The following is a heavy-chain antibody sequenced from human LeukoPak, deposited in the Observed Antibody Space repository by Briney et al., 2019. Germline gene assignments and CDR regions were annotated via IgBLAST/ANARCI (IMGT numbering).Heavy chain of an antibody. CDR1: GFTFSTYA. V-gene: IGHV3-21*01. Sequence: PGGSLRLSCAASGFTFSTYAMNWVRQAPGKVLEWVSSISSSSDYIYYADSVKGRFTISRDNAKNSLYLQMKSLRAEDTAVYYCARGKTSQNIVTRKTYNWFDPWGQGTLVTVSS. CDR2: ISSSSDYI. CDR3: ARGKTSQNIVTRKTYNWFDP. D-gene: IGHD2/OR15-2a*01. J-gene: IGHJ5*02.